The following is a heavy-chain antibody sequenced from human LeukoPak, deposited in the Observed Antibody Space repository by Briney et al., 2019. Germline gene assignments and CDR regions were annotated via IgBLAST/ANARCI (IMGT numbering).Heavy chain of an antibody. V-gene: IGHV4-39*01. Sequence: SETLSLTCTVSGGSISSSSYYWGWIRQPPGKGLEWIGSIYYSGSTYYNPSLKSRVTISVDTSKNQFSLKLSSVTAADTALYYCARHRSITMVRGRVDWFDPWGQGTLVTVSS. CDR1: GGSISSSSYY. CDR2: IYYSGST. D-gene: IGHD3-10*01. J-gene: IGHJ5*02. CDR3: ARHRSITMVRGRVDWFDP.